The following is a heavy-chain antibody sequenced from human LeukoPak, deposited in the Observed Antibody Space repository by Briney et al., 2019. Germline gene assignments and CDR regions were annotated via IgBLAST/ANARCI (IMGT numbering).Heavy chain of an antibody. CDR3: LWLHKMIGGFDS. CDR2: ISYDGSNK. V-gene: IGHV3-30*03. J-gene: IGHJ4*02. D-gene: IGHD3-16*01. Sequence: GGSLRLSCAASGFTFSSYGMHWVRQAPGKGLEWVAVISYDGSNKYYADSVKGRFTISRDNSKNTLYLQMNNLKTEDTAVYYCLWLHKMIGGFDSWGQGTLVTVSS. CDR1: GFTFSSYG.